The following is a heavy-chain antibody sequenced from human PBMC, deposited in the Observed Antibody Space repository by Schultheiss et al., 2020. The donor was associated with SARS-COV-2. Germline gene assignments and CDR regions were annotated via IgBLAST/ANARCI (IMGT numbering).Heavy chain of an antibody. Sequence: GGSLRLSCAASGFTFSSYAMHWVRQAQGKGLEWVSVIYSGGSTYYADSVKGRFTISRHNSKNTPYLQMNSLRAEDTAVYYCARGGDYDDSNDAFDIWGQGTMVTVSS. CDR3: ARGGDYDDSNDAFDI. CDR1: GFTFSSYA. CDR2: IYSGGST. D-gene: IGHD4-17*01. V-gene: IGHV3-53*04. J-gene: IGHJ3*02.